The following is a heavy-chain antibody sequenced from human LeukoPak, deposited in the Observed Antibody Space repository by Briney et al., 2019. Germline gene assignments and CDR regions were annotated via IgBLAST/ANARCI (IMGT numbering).Heavy chain of an antibody. CDR2: ISAYNGNT. V-gene: IGHV1-18*04. D-gene: IGHD3-10*01. CDR1: GHTFTGYY. CDR3: ARDSGYYGLGPYYMDV. Sequence: ASVKVSCKASGHTFTGYYMHWVRQAPGQGLEWMGWISAYNGNTNYAQKLQGRVTMTTDTSTSTAYMELRSLRSDDTAVYYCARDSGYYGLGPYYMDVWGKGTTVTVSS. J-gene: IGHJ6*03.